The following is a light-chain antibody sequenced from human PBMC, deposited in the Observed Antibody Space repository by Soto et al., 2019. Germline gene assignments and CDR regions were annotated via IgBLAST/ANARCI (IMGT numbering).Light chain of an antibody. Sequence: EIVLTQSPGTLALSPGERDTLSCRASQSVSSGYLAWYQQNSGQAPRLLIYGASSRATGIPDRFSGSGSGTDFTLTISRLEPEDFAVYYCQQYGILPRTFGQGTNVEIK. CDR3: QQYGILPRT. V-gene: IGKV3-20*01. J-gene: IGKJ1*01. CDR2: GAS. CDR1: QSVSSGY.